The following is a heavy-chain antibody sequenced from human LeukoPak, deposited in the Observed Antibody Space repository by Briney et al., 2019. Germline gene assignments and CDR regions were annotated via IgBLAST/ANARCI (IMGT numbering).Heavy chain of an antibody. D-gene: IGHD3-3*01. J-gene: IGHJ4*02. V-gene: IGHV3-33*01. CDR1: GFTFSIYG. CDR3: ARSVGYYVDY. CDR2: KWYDGSNK. Sequence: GGSLGLSRAASGFTFSIYGMHGVPQAPAKGLEWGAVKWYDGSNKHYADSVKGRFTISRDNSKNTLYLQMNSLRAEDTAVYYCARSVGYYVDYWGQGTLVTVSS.